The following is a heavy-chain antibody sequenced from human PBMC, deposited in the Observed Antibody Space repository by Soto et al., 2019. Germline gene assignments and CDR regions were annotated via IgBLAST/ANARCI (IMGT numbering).Heavy chain of an antibody. CDR2: ISYDGSNK. CDR1: GFTFSSYG. Sequence: QVQLVESGGGVVQPGRSLRLSCAASGFTFSSYGMHWVRQAPGKGLEWVAVISYDGSNKYYADSVKGRFTISRDNSKNTLYLQMXSLRAEDTAVYYCAKDKNYGDYDDWGQGTLVTVSS. D-gene: IGHD4-17*01. V-gene: IGHV3-30*18. J-gene: IGHJ4*02. CDR3: AKDKNYGDYDD.